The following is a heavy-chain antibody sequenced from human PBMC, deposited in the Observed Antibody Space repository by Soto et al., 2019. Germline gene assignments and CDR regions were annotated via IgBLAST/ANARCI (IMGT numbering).Heavy chain of an antibody. CDR1: GYTFTSYA. J-gene: IGHJ3*02. Sequence: QVQLVQSGAEVKKPGASVKVSCKASGYTFTSYAMHWVRQAPGQRLEWMGWINAGNGNTKYSQKFQGRVTITRDTAASTAYMELSSLRSEDTAVYYCARGFYASICGVVQGAFDIWGQGTMVTVSS. CDR3: ARGFYASICGVVQGAFDI. D-gene: IGHD3-3*02. CDR2: INAGNGNT. V-gene: IGHV1-3*01.